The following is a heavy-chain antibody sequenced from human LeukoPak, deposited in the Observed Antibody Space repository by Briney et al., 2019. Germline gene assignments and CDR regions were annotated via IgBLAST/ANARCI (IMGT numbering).Heavy chain of an antibody. J-gene: IGHJ5*02. D-gene: IGHD3-10*01. Sequence: SVKVSCKASGGTFSSYAISWVRQAPGQGLEWMGGIIPIFGTANYAQKFQDRVTITTDESTSTAYMELSSLRSEDTAVYYCASNPYYYGSGSYYSPKGVYNWFDPWGQGTLVTVSS. V-gene: IGHV1-69*05. CDR2: IIPIFGTA. CDR1: GGTFSSYA. CDR3: ASNPYYYGSGSYYSPKGVYNWFDP.